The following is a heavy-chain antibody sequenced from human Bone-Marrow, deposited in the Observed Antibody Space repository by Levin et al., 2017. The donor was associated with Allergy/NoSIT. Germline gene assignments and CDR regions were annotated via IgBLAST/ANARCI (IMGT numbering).Heavy chain of an antibody. CDR1: GFTFNSYG. CDR3: AKDFGIVVMVHLYYFDY. D-gene: IGHD2-8*01. V-gene: IGHV3-30*18. CDR2: VSDDGDIK. J-gene: IGHJ4*02. Sequence: GESLKISCVGSGFTFNSYGIHWVRQAPGKGLQWVAGVSDDGDIKYYEDSVKGRFTISRDNSKNTVYLQMASLRPEDTAVYYCAKDFGIVVMVHLYYFDYWGQGALVTVSS.